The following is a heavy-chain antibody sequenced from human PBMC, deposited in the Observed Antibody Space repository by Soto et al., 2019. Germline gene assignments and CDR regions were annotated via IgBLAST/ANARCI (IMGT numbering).Heavy chain of an antibody. J-gene: IGHJ4*02. CDR2: IYYTGAT. CDR3: ARVFSSGSGWMYYFDF. V-gene: IGHV4-4*02. D-gene: IGHD6-25*01. Sequence: QVQLRESGPGLVEASGTLSLTCEVSTGSISSGNWWSWVRQPPGKGLEWIGEIYYTGATNYNPSLKSRITMTIDKSEDHFSLSLRSATAADTAVYYCARVFSSGSGWMYYFDFWGQGTLVSVSS. CDR1: TGSISSGNW.